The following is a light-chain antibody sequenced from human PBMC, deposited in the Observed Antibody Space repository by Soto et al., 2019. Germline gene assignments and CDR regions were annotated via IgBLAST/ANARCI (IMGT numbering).Light chain of an antibody. Sequence: SLLTPPPSASVSPGQSVTISCTGTKNDIGVYDFVSWYQHHPGKAPRLIIYEVVQRPSGVPDRFSGSKSGNTASLTVSGLQAADEADYFCKSYAGSNTYVFGSGTKVNVL. V-gene: IGLV2-8*01. J-gene: IGLJ1*01. CDR1: KNDIGVYDF. CDR2: EVV. CDR3: KSYAGSNTYV.